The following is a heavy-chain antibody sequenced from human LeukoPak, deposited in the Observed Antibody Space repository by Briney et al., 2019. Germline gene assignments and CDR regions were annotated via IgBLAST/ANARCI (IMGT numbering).Heavy chain of an antibody. D-gene: IGHD3-22*01. CDR3: ARWNGYYDSSGYPDY. V-gene: IGHV1-2*04. CDR2: INPNSGGT. Sequence: GASVKVSCKASGYTFTGYYMHWVRQAPGQGLEWMGWINPNSGGTNYAQKFQGWVTMTRDTSISTAYMELSRLRSDDTAVYYCARWNGYYDSSGYPDYWGQGTLVTVSS. J-gene: IGHJ4*02. CDR1: GYTFTGYY.